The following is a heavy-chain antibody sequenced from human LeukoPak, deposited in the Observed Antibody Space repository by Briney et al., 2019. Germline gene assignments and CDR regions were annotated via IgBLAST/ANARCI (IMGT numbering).Heavy chain of an antibody. CDR1: GFTFSSYG. CDR3: AKYGVVLPPGSHIPHWFDF. CDR2: ISYDGSNK. Sequence: GRSLRLSCAASGFTFSSYGMHWVRQAPGKGLEWVAVISYDGSNKYYADSVKGRFTISRDNSKNTLYLQMNSLRAEDTAVYYCAKYGVVLPPGSHIPHWFDFWGQGSLVTVSS. D-gene: IGHD2-15*01. V-gene: IGHV3-30*18. J-gene: IGHJ5*01.